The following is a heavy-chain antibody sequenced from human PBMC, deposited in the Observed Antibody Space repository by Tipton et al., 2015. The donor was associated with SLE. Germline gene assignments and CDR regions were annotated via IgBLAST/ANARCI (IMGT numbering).Heavy chain of an antibody. CDR3: SRDRKDGYWSKGGGMDS. D-gene: IGHD2-2*03. CDR2: INAYKGHT. CDR1: GHTFTSYG. J-gene: IGHJ4*02. Sequence: QPVQSGEEVKKPVASVKVSCKASGHTFTSYGLNWVRQAPGQGLEWMGWINAYKGHTYHAQKFQGRLTKTTDTSTNTTYMELTSLRSADTAMYDWSRDRKDGYWSKGGGMDSWGEGTMVTVSS. V-gene: IGHV1-18*01.